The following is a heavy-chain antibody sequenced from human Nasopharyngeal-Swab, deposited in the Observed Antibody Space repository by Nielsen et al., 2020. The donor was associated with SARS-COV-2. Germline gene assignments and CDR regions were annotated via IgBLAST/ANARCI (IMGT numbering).Heavy chain of an antibody. CDR1: GFTFSTYN. D-gene: IGHD6-13*01. V-gene: IGHV3-21*01. Sequence: GGSLRLSCATSGFTFSTYNMHWVRQAPGKGLEWVSSISGRTTYTYYADSMKGRFTISRDNAKNSLYLQMSSLRAEDTAIYYCARGGQQPLWGQGTLVTVSS. CDR3: ARGGQQPL. CDR2: ISGRTTYT. J-gene: IGHJ4*02.